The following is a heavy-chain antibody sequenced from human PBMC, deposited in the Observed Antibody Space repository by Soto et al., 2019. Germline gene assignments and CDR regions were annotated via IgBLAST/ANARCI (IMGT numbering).Heavy chain of an antibody. V-gene: IGHV1-2*04. CDR2: INPNSGGT. D-gene: IGHD3-3*01. CDR1: GYTFTGYY. J-gene: IGHJ6*02. CDR3: ARDVGYYDFWSGYHPYYYYGMDV. Sequence: QVQLVQSGAEVKKPGASVKVSCKASGYTFTGYYMHWVRQAPGQGLEWTGWINPNSGGTNYAQKFQGWVTMTRDTSISTAYMELSRLRSDDTAVYYCARDVGYYDFWSGYHPYYYYGMDVWGQGTTVTVSS.